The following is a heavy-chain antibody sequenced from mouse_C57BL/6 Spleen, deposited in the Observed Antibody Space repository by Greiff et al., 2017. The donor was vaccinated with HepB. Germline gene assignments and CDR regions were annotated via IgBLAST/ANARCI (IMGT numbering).Heavy chain of an antibody. CDR2: IYPGSGST. V-gene: IGHV1-55*01. CDR3: ARCDYYGSSYPYYFDY. CDR1: GYTFTSYW. J-gene: IGHJ2*01. Sequence: QVQLQQPGAELVKPGASVKMSCKASGYTFTSYWITWVKQRPGQGLEWIGDIYPGSGSTNYNEKFKSKATLTVDTSSSTAYMQLSSLTSEDSAVYYCARCDYYGSSYPYYFDYWGQGTTLTVSS. D-gene: IGHD1-1*01.